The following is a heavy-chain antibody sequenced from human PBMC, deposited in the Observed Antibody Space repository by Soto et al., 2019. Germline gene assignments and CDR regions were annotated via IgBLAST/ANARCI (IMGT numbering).Heavy chain of an antibody. CDR1: SGPSSTHN. V-gene: IGHV4-59*08. CDR3: VRQGIGTQHGLVDV. Sequence: QVQLQQSGPGLVKPSETLSLTCSVSSGPSSTHNWGWIRQPPGRGLEWIGYVYSTGGTSYNPSLKSRVTISADTSTNHLSLTLSSVTAADTALYYCVRQGIGTQHGLVDVWGQGTTVTVSS. CDR2: VYSTGGT. J-gene: IGHJ6*02. D-gene: IGHD3-10*01.